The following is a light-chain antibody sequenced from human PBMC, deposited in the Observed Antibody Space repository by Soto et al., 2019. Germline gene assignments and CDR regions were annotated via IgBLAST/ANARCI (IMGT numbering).Light chain of an antibody. Sequence: QSVRTQPASVSGSPGQSITISCNVTSSDVGSYKLVSWYQQHPGKAPKLMIYEGSKRPSGVSNRFSGSKSGNTASLRISGLQAEDEADYYCCSYAGSSTSVVFGGGTQLTVL. CDR2: EGS. V-gene: IGLV2-23*01. CDR1: SSDVGSYKL. J-gene: IGLJ2*01. CDR3: CSYAGSSTSVV.